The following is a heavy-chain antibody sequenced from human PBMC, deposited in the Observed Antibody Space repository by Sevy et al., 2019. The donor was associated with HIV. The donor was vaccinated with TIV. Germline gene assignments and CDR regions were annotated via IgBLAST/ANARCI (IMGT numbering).Heavy chain of an antibody. CDR3: ARGGSGTTSPLDY. CDR1: GFTFSSYA. CDR2: ISYDGSNK. Sequence: GGSLRLSCAASGFTFSSYAMHWVRQAPGKGLEWAAVISYDGSNKYYADSVKGRFTISRDNSKNTLYLQMNSLRAEDTAVYYCARGGSGTTSPLDYWGQGTLVTVSS. J-gene: IGHJ4*02. V-gene: IGHV3-30-3*01. D-gene: IGHD2-15*01.